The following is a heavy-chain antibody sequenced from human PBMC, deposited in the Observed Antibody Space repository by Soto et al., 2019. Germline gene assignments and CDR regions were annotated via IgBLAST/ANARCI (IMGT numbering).Heavy chain of an antibody. Sequence: EVQLVESGGGLVQPGGSLRLSCAASGFSFSNHRMNWVRQAPGKGLEWVSHISRSSSTTYYAKSVKGRFTISRDNAKNSLYLQMSSLRDEDTAVYYCARFYDSSGYYPGDFDYWGQGTLVTVSS. CDR3: ARFYDSSGYYPGDFDY. CDR2: ISRSSSTT. D-gene: IGHD3-22*01. V-gene: IGHV3-48*02. CDR1: GFSFSNHR. J-gene: IGHJ4*02.